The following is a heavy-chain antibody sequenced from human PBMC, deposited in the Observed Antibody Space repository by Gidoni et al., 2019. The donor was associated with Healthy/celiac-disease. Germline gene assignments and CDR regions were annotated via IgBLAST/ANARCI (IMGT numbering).Heavy chain of an antibody. Sequence: QLQLQESGPGLVKPSETLSLTCTVAGGSISSSSYYWGWIRQPPGKGLEWIGSIYYSGSTYYNPSLKSRVTISVDTSKNQFSLKLSSVTAADTAVYYCARHNWRGEQWLGGWFDPWGQGTLVTVSS. CDR2: IYYSGST. J-gene: IGHJ5*02. CDR1: GGSISSSSYY. D-gene: IGHD6-19*01. V-gene: IGHV4-39*01. CDR3: ARHNWRGEQWLGGWFDP.